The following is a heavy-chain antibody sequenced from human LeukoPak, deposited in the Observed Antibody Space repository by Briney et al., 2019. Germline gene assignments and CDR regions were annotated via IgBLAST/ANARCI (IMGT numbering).Heavy chain of an antibody. V-gene: IGHV1-2*02. CDR2: INPNSGGT. CDR1: GYTFTGYY. Sequence: GASLKVSCKASGYTFTGYYMRWVRQVPGQALEWMGWINPNSGGTNYAQKVKGRVTMTRDTAITTPYMERNRLSSDDTAVYYCARGFSSWYLRPYYLEYCGQGTPVTVSS. D-gene: IGHD6-13*01. J-gene: IGHJ4*02. CDR3: ARGFSSWYLRPYYLEY.